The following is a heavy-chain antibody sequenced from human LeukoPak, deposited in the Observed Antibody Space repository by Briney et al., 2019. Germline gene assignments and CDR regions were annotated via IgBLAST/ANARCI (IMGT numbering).Heavy chain of an antibody. CDR2: IYTSGST. D-gene: IGHD3-3*01. Sequence: PSETLSLTCTISGGSISSYYWSWIRQPAGKGLEWIGRIYTSGSTNYNPSLKSRVTMSVDTSKNQFSLKLSSVTAADTAVYYCARDSPRGPLLWSGYVGPYYFDYWGQGTLVTVSS. V-gene: IGHV4-4*07. J-gene: IGHJ4*02. CDR1: GGSISSYY. CDR3: ARDSPRGPLLWSGYVGPYYFDY.